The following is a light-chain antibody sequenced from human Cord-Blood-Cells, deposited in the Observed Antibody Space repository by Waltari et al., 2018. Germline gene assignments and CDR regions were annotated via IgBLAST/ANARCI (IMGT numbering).Light chain of an antibody. CDR2: DVS. J-gene: IGLJ1*01. CDR3: SSYTSSSTSYV. CDR1: SSDVGGYNY. Sequence: QSALTQPASVSGSPGQSITISCTGTSSDVGGYNYVSWYQQHPGKAPKLMIYDVSKRTSGVSNRFSGSKSGNTASLTISGLQAEDEADYYCSSYTSSSTSYVFGTGTKVTVL. V-gene: IGLV2-14*01.